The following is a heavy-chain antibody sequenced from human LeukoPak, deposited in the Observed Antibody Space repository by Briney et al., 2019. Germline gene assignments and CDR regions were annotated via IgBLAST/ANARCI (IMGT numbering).Heavy chain of an antibody. D-gene: IGHD3-9*01. CDR1: GGTFSSYA. CDR3: ARVGRRYFDWLPPDLPY. CDR2: INAGNGNT. J-gene: IGHJ4*02. V-gene: IGHV1-3*01. Sequence: ASVKVSCKASGGTFSSYAISWVRQAPGQGLEWMGWINAGNGNTKYSQKFQGRVTITRDTSASTAYMELSSLRSEDTAVYYCARVGRRYFDWLPPDLPYWGQGTLVTVSS.